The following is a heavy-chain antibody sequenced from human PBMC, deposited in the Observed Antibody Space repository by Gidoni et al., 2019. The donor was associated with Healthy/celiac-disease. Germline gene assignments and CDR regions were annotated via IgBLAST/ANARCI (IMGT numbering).Heavy chain of an antibody. CDR3: ARDGNYDSSGYYEFFAFDI. CDR2: ISYDGSNK. D-gene: IGHD3-22*01. Sequence: QVQLVESGGGVVQPGRSLRLSCAASGFTFSSYAMHWVRQAPGKGLEWVAVISYDGSNKYYADSVKGRFTISRDNSKNTLYLQMNSLRAEDTAVYYCARDGNYDSSGYYEFFAFDIWGQGTMVTVSS. V-gene: IGHV3-30*01. J-gene: IGHJ3*02. CDR1: GFTFSSYA.